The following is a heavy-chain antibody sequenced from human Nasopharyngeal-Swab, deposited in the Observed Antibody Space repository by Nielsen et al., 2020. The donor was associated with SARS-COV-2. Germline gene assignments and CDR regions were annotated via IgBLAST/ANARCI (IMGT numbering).Heavy chain of an antibody. V-gene: IGHV3-21*01. CDR2: ISSSSSYI. Sequence: GGSLRLSCAASGFTFSSYSMNWVRQAPGEGLEWVSSISSSSSYIYYADSVKGRFTISRDNAKNSLYLQMNSLRAEDTAVYYCARDGVTIFGVVGYYYYMDVWGKGTTVTVSS. D-gene: IGHD3-3*01. CDR1: GFTFSSYS. CDR3: ARDGVTIFGVVGYYYYMDV. J-gene: IGHJ6*03.